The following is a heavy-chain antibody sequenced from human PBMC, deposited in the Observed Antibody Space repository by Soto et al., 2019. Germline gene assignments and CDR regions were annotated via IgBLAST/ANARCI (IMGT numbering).Heavy chain of an antibody. V-gene: IGHV1-2*02. CDR1: GYTFTAYY. D-gene: IGHD3-10*01. CDR3: ARNMDYYYGPGSGNGHGF. CDR2: INPKFGDT. Sequence: ASVKVSCKASGYTFTAYYIHWVRQAPGQGLEWMGWINPKFGDTTYAQDSQGRVSMTRDMSISTVYMELSRLTSDDTAIYYCARNMDYYYGPGSGNGHGFWGQGTTVTVSS. J-gene: IGHJ6*02.